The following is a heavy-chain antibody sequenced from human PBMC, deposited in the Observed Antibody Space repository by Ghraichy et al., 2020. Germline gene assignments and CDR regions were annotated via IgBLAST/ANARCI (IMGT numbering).Heavy chain of an antibody. CDR1: GGSISSYY. CDR2: IYTSGST. V-gene: IGHV4-4*09. J-gene: IGHJ2*01. CDR3: ARRQAGRYFDWLLRHSEGWYFDL. D-gene: IGHD3-9*01. Sequence: SETLSLTCTVSGGSISSYYWSWIRQPPGKGLEWIGYIYTSGSTNYNPSLKSRVTISVDTSKNQFSLKLSSVTAADTAVYYCARRQAGRYFDWLLRHSEGWYFDLWGRGTLVTVSS.